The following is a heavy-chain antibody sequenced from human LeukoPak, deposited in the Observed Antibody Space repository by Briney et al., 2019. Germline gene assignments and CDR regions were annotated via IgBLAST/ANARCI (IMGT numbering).Heavy chain of an antibody. V-gene: IGHV1-2*02. CDR1: GYTFTGYY. CDR2: INPNSGGT. J-gene: IGHJ4*02. D-gene: IGHD2-2*01. CDR3: ATDIVVEPPAGARDY. Sequence: ASVKVSCKASGYTFTGYYMHWVRQAPGQGLEWMGWINPNSGGTNYAQKFQGRVTMTRDTSISTAYMELSRLRSDDMAIYYCATDIVVEPPAGARDYWGQGTLVTVSS.